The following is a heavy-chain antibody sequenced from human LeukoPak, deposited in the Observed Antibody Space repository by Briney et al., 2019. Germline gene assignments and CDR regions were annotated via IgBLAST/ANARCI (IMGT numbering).Heavy chain of an antibody. V-gene: IGHV3-30*18. CDR2: ISYDGSNK. D-gene: IGHD6-13*01. J-gene: IGHJ3*02. Sequence: GGSLRLSCAASGFTFSSYGMHWVRQAPGKGLEWVAVISYDGSNKYYADSVKGRFTISRDNSKNTLYLQMNSLRAEDTAVYYCAKDREGRRSSSWYHGAFDIWGQGTMVTVSS. CDR1: GFTFSSYG. CDR3: AKDREGRRSSSWYHGAFDI.